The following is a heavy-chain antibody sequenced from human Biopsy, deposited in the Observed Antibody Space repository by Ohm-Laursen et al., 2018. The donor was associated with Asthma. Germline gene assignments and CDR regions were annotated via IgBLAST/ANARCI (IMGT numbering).Heavy chain of an antibody. V-gene: IGHV4-59*11. J-gene: IGHJ5*02. CDR3: ARTTYGDDGFDP. CDR1: GDSKNFHK. Sequence: TLSLTCTVSGDSKNFHKWSWIRQRPGKGLEWIGYIYSSGSAIYNSSLRSRVTISVDTSKSQFSLKLTSVTAADTAVYYCARTTYGDDGFDPWGQGALVTVSS. D-gene: IGHD4-17*01. CDR2: IYSSGSA.